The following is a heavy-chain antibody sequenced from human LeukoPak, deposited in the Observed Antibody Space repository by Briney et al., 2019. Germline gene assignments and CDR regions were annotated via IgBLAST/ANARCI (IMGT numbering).Heavy chain of an antibody. J-gene: IGHJ5*02. CDR1: GFTFSTHW. V-gene: IGHV3-7*01. CDR3: ARDVATISNWFDP. Sequence: GGSLRLSCAASGFTFSTHWMHWVRQAPGKGLEWVANINQDGSEKYYVDSVKGRFTISRDNAKNSLYLQMNSLRAEDTAVYYCARDVATISNWFDPWGQGTLVTVSS. CDR2: INQDGSEK. D-gene: IGHD5-24*01.